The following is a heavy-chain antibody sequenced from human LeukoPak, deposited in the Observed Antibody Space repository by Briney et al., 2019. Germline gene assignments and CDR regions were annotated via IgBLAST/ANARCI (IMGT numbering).Heavy chain of an antibody. Sequence: GGSLRLSCGASGFTFSNYGMLWVRQAPGKGLEWVAFIRYDGSNKLYADSVKGRFTISRDNSKNTLYLHINGLRAGDTAVYYCAKVGTVYFPLDFWGQGTLVTVSS. CDR1: GFTFSNYG. CDR2: IRYDGSNK. J-gene: IGHJ4*02. CDR3: AKVGTVYFPLDF. D-gene: IGHD2/OR15-2a*01. V-gene: IGHV3-30*02.